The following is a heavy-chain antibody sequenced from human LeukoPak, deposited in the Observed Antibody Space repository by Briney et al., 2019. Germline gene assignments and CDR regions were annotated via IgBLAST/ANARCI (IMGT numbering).Heavy chain of an antibody. CDR3: ARDRSGSWTFDF. Sequence: GGFLRLSCAASGFTFSTYGMHWVRQAPGKGLEWVAVISYDGSSKYYADSVKGRFTISRDNSKNTLYLQMNSLRADDTAVYYCARDRSGSWTFDFWGQGTLVTVSS. D-gene: IGHD3-10*01. J-gene: IGHJ4*02. CDR2: ISYDGSSK. V-gene: IGHV3-30*03. CDR1: GFTFSTYG.